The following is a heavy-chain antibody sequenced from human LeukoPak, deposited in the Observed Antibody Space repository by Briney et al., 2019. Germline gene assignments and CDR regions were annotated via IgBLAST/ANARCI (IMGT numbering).Heavy chain of an antibody. Sequence: PGGSLRLSCAASGFTFSSYAMSWVRQAPGKGLEWVSAISGSGGSTYYAGSVKGRFTISRDNSKNMLYLQMNSLRAEDTAVYYCAKAEWELLSAVDYWGQGTLVAVSS. CDR1: GFTFSSYA. V-gene: IGHV3-23*01. J-gene: IGHJ4*02. CDR3: AKAEWELLSAVDY. CDR2: ISGSGGST. D-gene: IGHD1-26*01.